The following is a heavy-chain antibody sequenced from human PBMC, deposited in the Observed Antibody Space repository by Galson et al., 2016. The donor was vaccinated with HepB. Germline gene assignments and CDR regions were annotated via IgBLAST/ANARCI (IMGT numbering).Heavy chain of an antibody. CDR2: IYYSGST. J-gene: IGHJ4*02. Sequence: SETLSLTCTVSGGSISSYYWSWIRQPPGKGLEWIGYIYYSGSTNYNPSLKSRVTISVDTSRNQFSLKLSSVTAADTAVYYCAGGRGYYFEDWGQGTRVTVSS. D-gene: IGHD3-10*01. V-gene: IGHV4-59*12. CDR3: AGGRGYYFED. CDR1: GGSISSYY.